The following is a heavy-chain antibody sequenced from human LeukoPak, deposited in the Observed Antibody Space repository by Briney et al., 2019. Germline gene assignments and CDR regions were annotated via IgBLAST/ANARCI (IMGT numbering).Heavy chain of an antibody. J-gene: IGHJ4*02. CDR3: AKAMGLAVAGSVAGY. CDR1: TFTFSSYA. CDR2: ISAGADST. Sequence: GGSLRLSCAASTFTFSSYAMSWVRQAPRKGLEWVSAISAGADSTYYADPVQGRFTISRDNSKNTLFLQMSGLRAEDTAVYYCAKAMGLAVAGSVAGYWGQGTLVTVSS. D-gene: IGHD6-19*01. V-gene: IGHV3-23*01.